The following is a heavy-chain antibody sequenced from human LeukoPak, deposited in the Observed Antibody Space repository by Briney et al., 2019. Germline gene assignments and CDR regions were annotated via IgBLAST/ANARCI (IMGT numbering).Heavy chain of an antibody. CDR3: VRDMYSRSSCSLDP. CDR2: MNPNSGNT. J-gene: IGHJ5*02. Sequence: ASVKVSCQASGYTFTRYDINWVRQATGHGLEWMGWMNPNSGNTGYGQKFQGRVTMTRNTSISTAYMELSSLRSEDTAVYYCVRDMYSRSSCSLDPWGEGTLVTVSS. V-gene: IGHV1-8*01. CDR1: GYTFTRYD. D-gene: IGHD6-6*01.